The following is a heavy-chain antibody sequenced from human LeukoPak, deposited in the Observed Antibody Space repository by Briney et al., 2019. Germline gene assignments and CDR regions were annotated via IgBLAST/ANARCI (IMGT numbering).Heavy chain of an antibody. Sequence: SPQTLSLTCTVSGGSISSGDFSWSWIRQSPGKGLELIGYIYHSGSTYYSPSLKSRVTISVDTSKNQFSLKVKSVTAADTAVYYCARGLGSGRYYYYYYGLDVWGQGTTVTVTS. D-gene: IGHD3-10*01. J-gene: IGHJ6*02. V-gene: IGHV4-30-4*01. CDR2: IYHSGST. CDR1: GGSISSGDFS. CDR3: ARGLGSGRYYYYYYGLDV.